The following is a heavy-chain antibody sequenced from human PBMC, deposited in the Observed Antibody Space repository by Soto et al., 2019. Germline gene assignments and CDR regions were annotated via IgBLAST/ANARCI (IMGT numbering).Heavy chain of an antibody. D-gene: IGHD2-2*01. CDR3: ARDLRHCSSTSCSPFAY. CDR1: GGTFSSYA. CDR2: IIPIFGTA. J-gene: IGHJ4*02. Sequence: SVKVSCKASGGTFSSYAISWERQAPGQGLEWMGGIIPIFGTANYAQKFQGRVTITADESTSTAYMELSSLRSEDTAVYYCARDLRHCSSTSCSPFAYWGQGTLVTGSS. V-gene: IGHV1-69*13.